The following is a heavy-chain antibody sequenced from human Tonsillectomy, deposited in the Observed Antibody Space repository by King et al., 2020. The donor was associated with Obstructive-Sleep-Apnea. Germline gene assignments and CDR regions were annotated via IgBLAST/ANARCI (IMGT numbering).Heavy chain of an antibody. Sequence: VQLVESGGGVVQPGRSLRLSCAASGFSFSRYGMHWVRQAPGKGLEWVALIWYDGSNKYYADSVKGRFTISRDNSKNTLFLQMNSLRAEDTAVYYCARDRLEVAAGDWFDPWGQGTLATVSS. J-gene: IGHJ5*02. CDR3: ARDRLEVAAGDWFDP. CDR2: IWYDGSNK. V-gene: IGHV3-33*01. D-gene: IGHD6-13*01. CDR1: GFSFSRYG.